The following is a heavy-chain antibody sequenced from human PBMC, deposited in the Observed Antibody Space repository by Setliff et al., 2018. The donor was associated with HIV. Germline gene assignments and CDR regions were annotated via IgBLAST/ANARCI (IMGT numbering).Heavy chain of an antibody. V-gene: IGHV3-30*03. CDR2: ISYDGDNK. CDR1: GFTLSTNG. CDR3: ARGGNGDYISVGYYYFMDV. D-gene: IGHD4-17*01. Sequence: PGGSLRLSCAASGFTLSTNGMHWVRQAPGKGLEWVAFISYDGDNKYYSDSARGRFIIARDNSENTLYLHVNNLGPGDSAVYSCARGGNGDYISVGYYYFMDVWGKGTTVTVSS. J-gene: IGHJ6*03.